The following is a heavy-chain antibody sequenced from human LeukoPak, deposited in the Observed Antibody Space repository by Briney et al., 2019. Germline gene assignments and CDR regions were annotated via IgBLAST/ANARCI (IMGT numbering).Heavy chain of an antibody. CDR1: GGSISSYY. J-gene: IGHJ6*02. CDR2: IYTSGST. CDR3: ARGRDNYYGSGHYYYYGMDV. V-gene: IGHV4-4*07. Sequence: PSETLSLTCTVSGGSISSYYWSWVRQPAGKGLEWIGRIYTSGSTNYNPSLKSRVTISVDTSKNQFSLKLSSVTAADTAVYYCARGRDNYYGSGHYYYYGMDVWGQGTTVTVSS. D-gene: IGHD3-10*01.